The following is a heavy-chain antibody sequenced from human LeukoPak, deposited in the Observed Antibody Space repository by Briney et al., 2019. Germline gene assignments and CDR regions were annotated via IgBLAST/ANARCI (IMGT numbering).Heavy chain of an antibody. CDR3: ARNLYGDYEFGYYYYYYMDV. CDR1: GYSISSGYY. CDR2: IYHSGST. D-gene: IGHD4-17*01. J-gene: IGHJ6*03. Sequence: PSETLSLTCAVSGYSISSGYYWGWIRQPPGKGLEWIGSIYHSGSTYYNPSLKSRVTMSVDTSKNQFSLKLSSVTAADTAVYYCARNLYGDYEFGYYYYYYMDVWGKGTTVTVSS. V-gene: IGHV4-38-2*01.